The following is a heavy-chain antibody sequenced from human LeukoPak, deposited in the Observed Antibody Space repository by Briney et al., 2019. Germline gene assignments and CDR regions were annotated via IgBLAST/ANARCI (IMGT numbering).Heavy chain of an antibody. CDR1: GGSISSSSYY. V-gene: IGHV4-39*01. Sequence: SETLSLTCTVSGGSISSSSYYWGWIRQPPGKGLEWIGSIYYSGSTYYNPSLKSRVTISVDTSKNQFSLKLSSVTAADTAVYYCARRLVIAVAGESAFDIWGQGTMVTVSS. CDR3: ARRLVIAVAGESAFDI. D-gene: IGHD6-19*01. CDR2: IYYSGST. J-gene: IGHJ3*02.